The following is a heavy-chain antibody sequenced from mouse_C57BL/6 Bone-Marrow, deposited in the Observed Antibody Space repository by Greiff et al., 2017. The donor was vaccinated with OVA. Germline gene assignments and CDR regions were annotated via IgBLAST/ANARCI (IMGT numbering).Heavy chain of an antibody. D-gene: IGHD1-1*01. CDR1: GYTFTSYD. Sequence: QVQLKESGPELVKPGASVKLSCKASGYTFTSYDINWVKQRPGQGLEWIGWIYPRDGSTKYTEKFKGKATLTVDTPSSTAYMELHSLTSEDSAVYFCALYGSSLHWYFDVWGTGTTVTVSS. J-gene: IGHJ1*03. CDR3: ALYGSSLHWYFDV. V-gene: IGHV1-85*01. CDR2: IYPRDGST.